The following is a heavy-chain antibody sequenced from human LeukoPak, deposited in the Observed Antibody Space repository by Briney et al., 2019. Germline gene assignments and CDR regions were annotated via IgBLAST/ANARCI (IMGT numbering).Heavy chain of an antibody. Sequence: VASVKVSCKASGGTFSSYAISWVRQAPGQGLEWMGGIIPIFGTANYAQKFQGRVTITADESTSTAYKELSSLRSEDTAVYYCARGRYYYGSGNDFRFDPWGQGTLVTVSS. CDR2: IIPIFGTA. J-gene: IGHJ5*02. V-gene: IGHV1-69*13. CDR3: ARGRYYYGSGNDFRFDP. D-gene: IGHD3-10*01. CDR1: GGTFSSYA.